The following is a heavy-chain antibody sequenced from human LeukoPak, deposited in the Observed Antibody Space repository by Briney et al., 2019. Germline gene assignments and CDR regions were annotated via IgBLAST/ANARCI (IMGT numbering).Heavy chain of an antibody. CDR1: GVIFSSYC. D-gene: IGHD3-16*01. J-gene: IGHJ6*03. CDR2: IRHDESKT. CDR3: AKPVIPSAYQGTYYMDV. V-gene: IGHV3-30*02. Sequence: GGSLTLSCAASGVIFSSYCMHWVRQPPGEGLEWVAYIRHDESKTFYADSLKGRFTISRDNSKNTLYLQMHSLRAEDTALYYCAKPVIPSAYQGTYYMDVWGKGTTVTVPS.